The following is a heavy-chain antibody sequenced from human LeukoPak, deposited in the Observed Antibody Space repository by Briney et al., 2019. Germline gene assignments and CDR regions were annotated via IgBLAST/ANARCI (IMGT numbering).Heavy chain of an antibody. Sequence: SETLSLTCTVSGGSISTYYWSWIRQPPGKGLEWIGYIYYGGNTNYNPSLKSRVSTSVDTSNNQFSLKLSSVTAADTAVYYCARGAVAAPYDAFDIWGQGTMVTVSS. D-gene: IGHD6-19*01. CDR3: ARGAVAAPYDAFDI. J-gene: IGHJ3*02. CDR2: IYYGGNT. V-gene: IGHV4-59*01. CDR1: GGSISTYY.